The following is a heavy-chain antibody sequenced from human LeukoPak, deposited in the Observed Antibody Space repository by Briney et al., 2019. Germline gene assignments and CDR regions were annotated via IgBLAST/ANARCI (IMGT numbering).Heavy chain of an antibody. CDR1: GFTFSSYW. D-gene: IGHD6-19*01. J-gene: IGHJ3*02. CDR2: INSDGSST. Sequence: PGGSLRLSCAASGFTFSSYWMHWVRQAPGKGLVWVSRINSDGSSTSCADFVKGRFTISRDNAKNTLYLQMNSLRAEDTAVYYCARVGSSGLDAFDIWGQGTMVTVSS. CDR3: ARVGSSGLDAFDI. V-gene: IGHV3-74*01.